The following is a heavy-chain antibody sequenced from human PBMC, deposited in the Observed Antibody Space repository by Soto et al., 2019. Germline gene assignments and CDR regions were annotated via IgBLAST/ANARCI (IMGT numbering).Heavy chain of an antibody. CDR2: ISYDGSNK. CDR3: ARIDCTGNNCNAYYHYGMDV. CDR1: GFTFSSYG. D-gene: IGHD2-8*02. V-gene: IGHV3-30*03. Sequence: GGSLRLSCAASGFTFSSYGMHWVRQAPGKGLEWVAVISYDGSNKYYADSVKGRFTISRDNSKNTLYLQMTSLRDEDTAVYYCARIDCTGNNCNAYYHYGMDVWGQGTTVTVSS. J-gene: IGHJ6*02.